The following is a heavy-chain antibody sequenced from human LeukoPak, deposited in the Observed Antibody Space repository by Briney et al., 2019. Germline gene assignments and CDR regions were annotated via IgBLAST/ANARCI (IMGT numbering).Heavy chain of an antibody. J-gene: IGHJ4*02. D-gene: IGHD1-26*01. CDR3: ARQRRVEATNDY. CDR2: ISGSGGST. CDR1: GFTFSSYA. Sequence: GGSLRLSCAASGFTFSSYAINWVRQAPGKGLEWVSIISGSGGSTYYADSVKGRFTISRDNSKNTLYLQMNSLRAEDTAVYYCARQRRVEATNDYWGQGTLVTVSS. V-gene: IGHV3-23*01.